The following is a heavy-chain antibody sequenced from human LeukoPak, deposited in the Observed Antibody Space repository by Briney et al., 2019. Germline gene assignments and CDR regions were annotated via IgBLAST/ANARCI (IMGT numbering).Heavy chain of an antibody. CDR3: ARCVPAADTDAFDI. V-gene: IGHV4-4*07. CDR2: IYTSGST. J-gene: IGHJ3*02. CDR1: GGSISSYY. D-gene: IGHD2-2*01. Sequence: SETLSLTCTVSGGSISSYYWSWIRQPAGKGLEWIGRIYTSGSTNYNPSLKSPVTMSVDTSKNQFSLKLSSVTAADTAVYYCARCVPAADTDAFDIWGQGTMVTVTS.